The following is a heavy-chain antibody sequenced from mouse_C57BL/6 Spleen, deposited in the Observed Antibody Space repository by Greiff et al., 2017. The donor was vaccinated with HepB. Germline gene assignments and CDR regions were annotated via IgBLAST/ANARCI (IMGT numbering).Heavy chain of an antibody. Sequence: QVQLQQSGAELAKPGASVKLSCKASGYTFTSYWMHWVNQRPGQGLEWIGYINPSSGYTKYNQKFKDKATLTADKSSSTAYMQLSSLTYEDSAVYYCARDGSSSYYAMDYWGQGTSVTVSS. D-gene: IGHD1-1*01. J-gene: IGHJ4*01. V-gene: IGHV1-7*01. CDR3: ARDGSSSYYAMDY. CDR1: GYTFTSYW. CDR2: INPSSGYT.